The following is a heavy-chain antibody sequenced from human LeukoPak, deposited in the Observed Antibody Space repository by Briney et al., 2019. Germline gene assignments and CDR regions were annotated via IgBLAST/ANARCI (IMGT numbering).Heavy chain of an antibody. CDR2: ISWNSGRI. CDR3: YIIRGENNDDFDI. Sequence: SGGSLRLSCPASGFTFEHHAMQCHRHAPGKGLEWVSGISWNSGRIGYADSVKGRFTISRDNAKNSLYLQMHSLRAKDTSLYYSYIIRGENNDDFDIWGQGTMVTVSS. J-gene: IGHJ3*02. D-gene: IGHD1/OR15-1a*01. V-gene: IGHV3-9*01. CDR1: GFTFEHHA.